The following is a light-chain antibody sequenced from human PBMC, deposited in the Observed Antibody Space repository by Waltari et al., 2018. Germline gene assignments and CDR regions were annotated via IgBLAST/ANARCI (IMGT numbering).Light chain of an antibody. Sequence: QAALTQPPSMSGSPGQSVTISSTGTSSDIGGYNRVSWYQQHPGKAPKLMIYEVSQRPSGVSYRFSGSKSGNTASRTISGLQAEDEADYFCSSYAGSNTLVFGGGTRLTVL. J-gene: IGLJ2*01. CDR2: EVS. CDR3: SSYAGSNTLV. CDR1: SSDIGGYNR. V-gene: IGLV2-8*01.